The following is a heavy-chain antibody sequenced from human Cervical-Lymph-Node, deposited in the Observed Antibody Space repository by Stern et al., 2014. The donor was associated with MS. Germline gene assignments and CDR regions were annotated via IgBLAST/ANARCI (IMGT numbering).Heavy chain of an antibody. Sequence: EESGPTLVKPTQTLTLTCTFSGFSLSTSGVGVAWIRQPPGKALEWLALIFLDGHKRYSPSLQSRLNITKDTSKNQVVFTMTNMDPVDTATYFCAHSSYYFHSGSRYYFYYYGMDVWGQGTTVTVSS. CDR1: GFSLSTSGVG. D-gene: IGHD3-10*01. V-gene: IGHV2-5*02. CDR3: AHSSYYFHSGSRYYFYYYGMDV. CDR2: IFLDGHK. J-gene: IGHJ6*02.